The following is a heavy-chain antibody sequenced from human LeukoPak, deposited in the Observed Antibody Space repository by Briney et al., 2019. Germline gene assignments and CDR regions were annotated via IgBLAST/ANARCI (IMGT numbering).Heavy chain of an antibody. J-gene: IGHJ6*02. CDR3: ASLYGDYYYYGMDV. CDR1: GGSVSSSEYY. V-gene: IGHV4-39*07. D-gene: IGHD4-17*01. Sequence: SETLSLTCTVSGGSVSSSEYYCDWIRQPPGKGLQWIGTIYYSGSTNYNPSLKSRVTISVDKSKNQFSLKLSSVTAADTAVYYCASLYGDYYYYGMDVWGQGTTVTVSS. CDR2: IYYSGST.